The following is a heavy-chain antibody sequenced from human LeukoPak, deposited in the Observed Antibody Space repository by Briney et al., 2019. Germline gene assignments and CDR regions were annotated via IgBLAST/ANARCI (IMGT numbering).Heavy chain of an antibody. CDR2: FDPEDDET. Sequence: VASVKVSCKVSGYTLTELSMHWVRQAPGTGLEWMGGFDPEDDETIYAQKFQGRVTMTEDTSIETAYMELSSLRSEDTAVYYCATDLVGGRGFDYWGQGTLVTVSS. CDR1: GYTLTELS. V-gene: IGHV1-24*01. CDR3: ATDLVGGRGFDY. J-gene: IGHJ4*02. D-gene: IGHD3-10*01.